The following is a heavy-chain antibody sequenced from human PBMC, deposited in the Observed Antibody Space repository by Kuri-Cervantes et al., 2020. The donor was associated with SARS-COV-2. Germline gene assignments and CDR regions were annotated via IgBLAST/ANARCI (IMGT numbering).Heavy chain of an antibody. V-gene: IGHV3-30-3*01. CDR2: ISHDGSNK. Sequence: GESLKISCAASGFTFRSYTMFWVRQAPGKGLEWVSVISHDGSNKYYADSVRGRFTISRDNSKNTLHLQIDSLRTEDTAIYYCARVHPWDCYYFDYWGQGTLVTVSS. D-gene: IGHD2-21*01. CDR1: GFTFRSYT. J-gene: IGHJ4*02. CDR3: ARVHPWDCYYFDY.